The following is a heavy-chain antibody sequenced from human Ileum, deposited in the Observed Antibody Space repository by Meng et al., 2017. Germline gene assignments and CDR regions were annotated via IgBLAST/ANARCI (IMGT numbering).Heavy chain of an antibody. V-gene: IGHV6-1*01. CDR1: GVSVSSNIAA. CDR2: TYYRSKWYS. D-gene: IGHD3-3*01. CDR3: ASGSGSLDY. J-gene: IGHJ4*02. Sequence: LQQSGPRPVKPSQTLPLPCAVSGVSVSSNIAAWNWIRQSPLRGLEWLGRTYYRSKWYSEYAVSVKSRISITPDTSKNQFSLQMNSVTPEDTAVYYCASGSGSLDYWGPGTLVTVSS.